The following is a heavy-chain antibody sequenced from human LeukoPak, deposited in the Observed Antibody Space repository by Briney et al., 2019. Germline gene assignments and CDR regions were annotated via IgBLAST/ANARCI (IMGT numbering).Heavy chain of an antibody. J-gene: IGHJ4*02. V-gene: IGHV3-74*01. CDR3: ASSPAISNY. CDR1: GFTFSNYW. CDR2: IDSDGSST. Sequence: GGSLRLSCVASGFTFSNYWMHWVRQAPGKGLVWVSRIDSDGSSTIYADSVKGRFTISRDNAKNTLYLQMNSPRADDTAVYYCASSPAISNYWGQGTLVTVSS. D-gene: IGHD2/OR15-2a*01.